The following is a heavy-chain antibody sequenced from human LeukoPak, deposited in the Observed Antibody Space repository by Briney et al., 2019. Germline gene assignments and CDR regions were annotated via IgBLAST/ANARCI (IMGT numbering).Heavy chain of an antibody. Sequence: GGSLGLSCAASGFTFSSYWMNWARQAPGKGLEWVASINHNGNVNYYVDSVKGRFTISRDNDENTLYLQMHSLRADDTAVYYCAKDPHFDFWSGYSYHLDQWGQGTLVTVSS. D-gene: IGHD3-3*01. J-gene: IGHJ4*02. CDR3: AKDPHFDFWSGYSYHLDQ. CDR2: INHNGNVN. V-gene: IGHV3-7*03. CDR1: GFTFSSYW.